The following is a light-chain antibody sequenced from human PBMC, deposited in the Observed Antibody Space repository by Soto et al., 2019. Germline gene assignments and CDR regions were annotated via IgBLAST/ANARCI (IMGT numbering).Light chain of an antibody. CDR3: QHYNSYSEA. V-gene: IGKV1-5*03. CDR1: QTISSW. Sequence: DIQMTQSPSTLSGSVGDRVTITCRASQTISSWLAWYQQKPGKAPKLLIYKASTLKSGVPSRFSGSGSGTEFTLTISSLQPDDFATYYCQHYNSYSEAFGQGTKRDI. CDR2: KAS. J-gene: IGKJ1*01.